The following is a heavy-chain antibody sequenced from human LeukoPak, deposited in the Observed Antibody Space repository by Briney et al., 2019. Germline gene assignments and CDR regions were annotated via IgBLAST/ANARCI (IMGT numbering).Heavy chain of an antibody. CDR1: GFTFSSYG. V-gene: IGHV3-33*06. Sequence: HAGGSLRLSCAASGFTFSSYGMHWVRQAPGKGLEWVAVIWYDGSNKYYADSVKGRFTISRDNSKNTLYLQMNSLRAEDAALYFCAKNSGYSWQYFFDYWGQGTLVTVSS. D-gene: IGHD6-25*01. J-gene: IGHJ4*02. CDR2: IWYDGSNK. CDR3: AKNSGYSWQYFFDY.